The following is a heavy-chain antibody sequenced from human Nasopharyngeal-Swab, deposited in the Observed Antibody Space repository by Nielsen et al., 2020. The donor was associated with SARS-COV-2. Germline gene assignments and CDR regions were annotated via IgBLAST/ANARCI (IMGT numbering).Heavy chain of an antibody. CDR2: ISYDGSNK. Sequence: VRQAPGKGLEWVAVISYDGSNKYYADSVKGRFTISRDNSKNTLYLQMNSLRAEDTAVYYCAKDQGGSSWYGGAYYYYGMDVWGQGTTVTDSS. J-gene: IGHJ6*02. CDR3: AKDQGGSSWYGGAYYYYGMDV. D-gene: IGHD6-13*01. V-gene: IGHV3-30*18.